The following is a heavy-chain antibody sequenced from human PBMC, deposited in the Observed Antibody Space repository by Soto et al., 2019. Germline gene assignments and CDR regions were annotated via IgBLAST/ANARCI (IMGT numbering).Heavy chain of an antibody. CDR2: ISYDGSNK. V-gene: IGHV3-30*18. CDR3: AKDAGGAGWYYFDS. Sequence: QVQLVESGGGVVQPGRSLRLSCAASGFTFRNYGMHWVRQAPGKGLEWVAVISYDGSNKYYADSVKGRFTISRDNSKNSLYLQMNSLRAEDTAVYYCAKDAGGAGWYYFDSWGQGTLVTVSS. CDR1: GFTFRNYG. D-gene: IGHD6-19*01. J-gene: IGHJ4*02.